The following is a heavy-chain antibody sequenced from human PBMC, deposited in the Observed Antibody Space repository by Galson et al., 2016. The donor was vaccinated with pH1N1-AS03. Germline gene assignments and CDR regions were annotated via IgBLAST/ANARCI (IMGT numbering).Heavy chain of an antibody. Sequence: SLRLSCAASGFPFSGYSMNWVRQAPGKGLEWVSFISTTSSSIYYADSAKGRFTISRDNAKNSLFLQMNSLRDEDTAVSYCARDGPPQGISVAGSFDVWGQGTLVTVAS. CDR2: ISTTSSSI. V-gene: IGHV3-21*01. J-gene: IGHJ4*02. D-gene: IGHD6-19*01. CDR1: GFPFSGYS. CDR3: ARDGPPQGISVAGSFDV.